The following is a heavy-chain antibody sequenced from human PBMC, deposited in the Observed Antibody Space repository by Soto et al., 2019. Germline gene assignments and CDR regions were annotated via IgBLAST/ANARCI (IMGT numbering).Heavy chain of an antibody. CDR1: GGSISSSSYY. D-gene: IGHD1-26*01. V-gene: IGHV4-39*01. CDR2: IYYSGST. J-gene: IGHJ6*02. CDR3: ARGGYYYYYGMDV. Sequence: SETLSLTCTVSGGSISSSSYYWGWIRQPPGKGLEWIGSIYYSGSTYYNPSLKGRVTISVDTSKNQFALKLSSVAAADTAVYYCARGGYYYYYGMDVWGQGTTVTVSS.